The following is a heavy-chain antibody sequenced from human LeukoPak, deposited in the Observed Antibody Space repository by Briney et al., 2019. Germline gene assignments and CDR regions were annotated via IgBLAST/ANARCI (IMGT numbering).Heavy chain of an antibody. CDR1: GYTFTGYH. V-gene: IGHV1-2*06. Sequence: ASVKVSCKASGYTFTGYHMHWVRQAPGQGLEWMGRINPNSGDTNYAQKFQGRVTMTRDTSISTAYMELSRLRAEDTAVYYCAKAAIAVAGTSPPADYWGQGNLVTVSS. CDR2: INPNSGDT. J-gene: IGHJ4*02. CDR3: AKAAIAVAGTSPPADY. D-gene: IGHD6-19*01.